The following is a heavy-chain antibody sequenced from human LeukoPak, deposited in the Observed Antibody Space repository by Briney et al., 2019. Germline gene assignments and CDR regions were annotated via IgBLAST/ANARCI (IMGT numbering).Heavy chain of an antibody. CDR2: IKQDGSEK. CDR1: GFTFSSYW. CDR3: ARDGRSGSYGD. J-gene: IGHJ1*01. D-gene: IGHD2-15*01. Sequence: PGGSLRLSCAASGFTFSSYWMSWVRQAPGKGLEWVANIKQDGSEKYYVDSVKGRFTISRDNAKNSLYLQMNSLQAEDTAVYYCARDGRSGSYGDWGQGTLVTVSS. V-gene: IGHV3-7*01.